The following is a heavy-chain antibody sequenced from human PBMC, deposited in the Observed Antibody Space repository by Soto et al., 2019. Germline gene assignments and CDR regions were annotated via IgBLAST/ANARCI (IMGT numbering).Heavy chain of an antibody. Sequence: ETLSLTCTVSSGSISSSTYYWSWIRQSPGKGLEWIGYIYYSGSTKYKPSLKSRVTMSVDTSKNQFSLKVSSATAADTAVYYCARHSNRNYGLYYFDYWGLGALVTVSS. CDR2: IYYSGST. CDR3: ARHSNRNYGLYYFDY. D-gene: IGHD4-4*01. V-gene: IGHV4-61*05. CDR1: SGSISSSTYY. J-gene: IGHJ4*02.